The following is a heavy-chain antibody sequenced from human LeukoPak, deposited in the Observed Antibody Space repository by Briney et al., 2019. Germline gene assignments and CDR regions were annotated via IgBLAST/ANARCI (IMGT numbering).Heavy chain of an antibody. CDR3: ARNDMAAAGTFAF. D-gene: IGHD6-13*01. Sequence: SLKVSWKESGGSFRSIAVSGWRQIPGQGLEWMGAIIPYFDVSNYAQKFQGRITITMDESASTAYMELTSLRSEDTAVYYCARNDMAAAGTFAFWGQGTLVTVSS. V-gene: IGHV1-69*05. J-gene: IGHJ4*02. CDR1: GGSFRSIA. CDR2: IIPYFDVS.